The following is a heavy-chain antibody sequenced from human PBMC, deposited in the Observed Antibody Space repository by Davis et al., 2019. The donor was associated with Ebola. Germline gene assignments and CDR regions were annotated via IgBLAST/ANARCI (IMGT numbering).Heavy chain of an antibody. J-gene: IGHJ5*02. CDR3: ARGGTLYYYGSGRGGWFDP. Sequence: GGSLRLSCAASGFTFSSYGMHWVRQAPGKGLEWVAVIWYDGSNKYYADSVKGRFTISRDNSKNTLYLQMNSLRAEDTAVYYCARGGTLYYYGSGRGGWFDPWGQGTLVTVSS. CDR2: IWYDGSNK. D-gene: IGHD3-10*01. CDR1: GFTFSSYG. V-gene: IGHV3-33*01.